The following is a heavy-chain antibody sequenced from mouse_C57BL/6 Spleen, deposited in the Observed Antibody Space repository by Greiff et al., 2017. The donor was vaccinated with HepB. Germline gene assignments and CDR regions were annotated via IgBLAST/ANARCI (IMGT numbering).Heavy chain of an antibody. Sequence: VHVKQSGAELVRPGASVKLSCTASGFNIKDDYMHWVKQRPEQGLEWIGWIDPENGDTEYASKFQGKATITADTSSNTAYLQLSSLTSEDTAVYYCTYGNPFDYWGQGTTLTVSS. CDR2: IDPENGDT. J-gene: IGHJ2*01. CDR3: TYGNPFDY. CDR1: GFNIKDDY. V-gene: IGHV14-4*01. D-gene: IGHD2-1*01.